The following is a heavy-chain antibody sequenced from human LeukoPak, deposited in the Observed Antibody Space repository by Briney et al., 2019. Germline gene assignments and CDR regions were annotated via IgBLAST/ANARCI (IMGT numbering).Heavy chain of an antibody. Sequence: SVKVSCKASGGTFSNYAISWVRQAPGQGLEWMGGIIPIFGTANYAQKFQGRVTITADESTSTAYMELSSLRSEDTAVYYCARDSGYCSSTSCYAHYYYYYGMDVWGQGTTVTVSS. J-gene: IGHJ6*02. V-gene: IGHV1-69*01. CDR1: GGTFSNYA. CDR3: ARDSGYCSSTSCYAHYYYYYGMDV. D-gene: IGHD2-2*01. CDR2: IIPIFGTA.